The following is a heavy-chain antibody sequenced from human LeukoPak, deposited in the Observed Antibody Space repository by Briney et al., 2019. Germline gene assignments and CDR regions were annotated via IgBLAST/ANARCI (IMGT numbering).Heavy chain of an antibody. V-gene: IGHV5-51*01. CDR1: GYSFTTYW. J-gene: IGHJ4*02. CDR3: AIGPLLRYFDY. CDR2: IHPGDSDV. D-gene: IGHD2-15*01. Sequence: GESLKISCKGSGYSFTTYWIVWVRQMPGKGLEWMGSIHPGDSDVRYNPSFQGQVTISADKSSTAYLQWSSLKASDSAMYYCAIGPLLRYFDYGGQETLVTVSS.